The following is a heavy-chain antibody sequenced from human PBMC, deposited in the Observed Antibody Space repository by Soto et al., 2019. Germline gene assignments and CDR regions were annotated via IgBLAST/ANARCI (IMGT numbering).Heavy chain of an antibody. CDR2: IYSGGTS. CDR1: GFSVSSSY. Sequence: GGSLRLSCAASGFSVSSSYMGWVRQAPGKGLEWVSVIYSGGTSFYGDSVKGRFTISRDNSKNTLYLQMNSLRAEDTAVYYCARGSYSGSSYRYYFDYWGQGTLVTVS. D-gene: IGHD1-26*01. V-gene: IGHV3-53*01. CDR3: ARGSYSGSSYRYYFDY. J-gene: IGHJ4*02.